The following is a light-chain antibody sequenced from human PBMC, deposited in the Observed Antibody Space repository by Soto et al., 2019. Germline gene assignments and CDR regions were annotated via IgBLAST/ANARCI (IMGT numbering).Light chain of an antibody. CDR3: SSYTSSSNYV. CDR2: EVS. CDR1: SSDVGGYNY. J-gene: IGLJ1*01. Sequence: ALTQPASVSGSPGQSITISCTGTSSDVGGYNYVSWYQQHPGKAPKLMIYEVSNRPSGVSNRFSGSKSGNTASLTISGLQAEDEADYYCSSYTSSSNYVFGTGTKVTV. V-gene: IGLV2-14*01.